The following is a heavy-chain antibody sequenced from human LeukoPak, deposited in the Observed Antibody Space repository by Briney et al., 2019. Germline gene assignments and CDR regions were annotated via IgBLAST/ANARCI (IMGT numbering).Heavy chain of an antibody. CDR1: GFTFSSYS. J-gene: IGHJ3*02. CDR2: VSSSGTAI. V-gene: IGHV3-48*01. Sequence: GGSLRLSCAASGFTFSSYSMNWVRQAPGRGLEWVSYVSSSGTAIYYADSVKGRFTISRDNSKNTLYLQMNSLRAEDTAVYYCAKDPVVGATSSAFDIWGQGTMVTVSS. D-gene: IGHD1-26*01. CDR3: AKDPVVGATSSAFDI.